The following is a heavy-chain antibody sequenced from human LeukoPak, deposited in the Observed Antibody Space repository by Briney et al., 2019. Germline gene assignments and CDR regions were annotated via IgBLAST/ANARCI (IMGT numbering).Heavy chain of an antibody. CDR1: GYSISSGYY. CDR3: ASITMVRGVRLNVFDI. CDR2: IYHSGST. Sequence: SETLSLTCTVSGYSISSGYYWGWIRQPPGKGLEWIGSIYHSGSTYYNPSLKSRVTISVDTSKNQFSLKLSSVTAADTAVYYCASITMVRGVRLNVFDIWGQGTMVTVSS. J-gene: IGHJ3*02. D-gene: IGHD3-10*01. V-gene: IGHV4-38-2*02.